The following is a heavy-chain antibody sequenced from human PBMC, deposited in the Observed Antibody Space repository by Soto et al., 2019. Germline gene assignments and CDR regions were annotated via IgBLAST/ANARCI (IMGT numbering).Heavy chain of an antibody. CDR3: ARDELAVAGTEGGYGMDV. V-gene: IGHV1-3*01. Sequence: SSVKVSCKASGYTFTSYAMHWVRQAPGQRLEWMGCINAGNGHTKYSQKFQGRVTITRDTSAGTAYMELSSLRSEDTAVYYCARDELAVAGTEGGYGMDVWRQGTTVTVS. CDR1: GYTFTSYA. CDR2: INAGNGHT. J-gene: IGHJ6*02. D-gene: IGHD6-19*01.